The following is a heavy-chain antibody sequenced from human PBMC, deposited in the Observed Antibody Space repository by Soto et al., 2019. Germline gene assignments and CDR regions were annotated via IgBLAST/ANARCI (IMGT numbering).Heavy chain of an antibody. Sequence: GESLKISCAASGFTFSSYSMNWVRQAPGKGLEWVSSISSSSSYIYYADSVKGRFTISRDNAKNSLYLQMNSLRAEDTAVYYCARGEGVDYWGQGTLVTVSS. CDR1: GFTFSSYS. CDR2: ISSSSSYI. J-gene: IGHJ4*02. CDR3: ARGEGVDY. V-gene: IGHV3-21*01.